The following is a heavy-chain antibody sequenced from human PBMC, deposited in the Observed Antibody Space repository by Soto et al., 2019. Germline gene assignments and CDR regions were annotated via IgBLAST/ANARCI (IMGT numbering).Heavy chain of an antibody. D-gene: IGHD3-22*01. V-gene: IGHV3-23*01. CDR3: AKVIGYDTSAYAEN. CDR1: GFTFSNYA. CDR2: ISGSGGWT. Sequence: PGGSLRLSCAASGFTFSNYAMSWVRQAPGKGLEWVSAISGSGGWTYYADSVKGRFTISRDNSKNTLYLQMNSLRAEDTAVYYCAKVIGYDTSAYAENWDPGTQVTVSS. J-gene: IGHJ4*02.